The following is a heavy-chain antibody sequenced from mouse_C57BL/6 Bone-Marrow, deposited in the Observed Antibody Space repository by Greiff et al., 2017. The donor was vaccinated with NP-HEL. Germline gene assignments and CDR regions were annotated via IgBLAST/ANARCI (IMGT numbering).Heavy chain of an antibody. CDR1: GYTFTSYW. V-gene: IGHV1-59*01. D-gene: IGHD2-4*01. Sequence: QVQLQQPGAELVRPGTSVKLSCKASGYTFTSYWMHWVKQRPGQGLEWIGVIDPSDSYTNYNQKFKGKATLTVDTSSSTAYMQLSSLTSEDSAVYCCASEPTMINWFAYWGQGTLVTVSA. CDR3: ASEPTMINWFAY. J-gene: IGHJ3*01. CDR2: IDPSDSYT.